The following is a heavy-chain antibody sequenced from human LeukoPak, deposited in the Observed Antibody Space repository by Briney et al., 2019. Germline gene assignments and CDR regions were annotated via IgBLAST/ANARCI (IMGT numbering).Heavy chain of an antibody. V-gene: IGHV1-18*01. CDR3: ARDLRGGYCSGGSCYAY. D-gene: IGHD2-15*01. Sequence: ASVKVSCKASGYTFTSYGISWVRQAPGQGLEWMGWISAYYGNTNYAQKLQGRVTMTTDTSTSTAYMELRSLRSDDTAVYYCARDLRGGYCSGGSCYAYWGQGTLVTVSS. CDR2: ISAYYGNT. J-gene: IGHJ4*02. CDR1: GYTFTSYG.